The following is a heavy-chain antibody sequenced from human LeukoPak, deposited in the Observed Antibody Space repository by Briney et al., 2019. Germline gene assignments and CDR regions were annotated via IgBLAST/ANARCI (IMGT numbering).Heavy chain of an antibody. CDR3: AKDLRNGCGRFDY. V-gene: IGHV3-23*01. CDR2: ISDGGGGT. J-gene: IGHJ4*02. Sequence: SGGSLRLSCAASGFTFSSYGMSWVRQAPGKGLEWVSTISDGGGGTYYADSVKGRFSISRDNSKNTLYLQMNSLRAEDTAVYYCAKDLRNGCGRFDYWGQGTLVTVSS. CDR1: GFTFSSYG. D-gene: IGHD5-24*01.